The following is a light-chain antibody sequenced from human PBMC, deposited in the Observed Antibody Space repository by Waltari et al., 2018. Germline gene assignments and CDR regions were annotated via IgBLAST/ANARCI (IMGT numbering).Light chain of an antibody. CDR1: PGSSSY. CDR3: LQQNSYQLT. Sequence: DSQMTQSPSALSASVGDTVTITCRASPGSSSYLNWFQQKPGKAPKLLIYAASSLESGGPSRIGLSGSGTEFTVAISGLQTEEFAAYYYLQQNSYQLTFGGGTKGELK. CDR2: AAS. V-gene: IGKV1-17*01. J-gene: IGKJ4*01.